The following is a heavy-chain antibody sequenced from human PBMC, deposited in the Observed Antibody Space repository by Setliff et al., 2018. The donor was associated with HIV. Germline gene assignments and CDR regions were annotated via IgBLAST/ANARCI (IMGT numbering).Heavy chain of an antibody. J-gene: IGHJ4*02. CDR3: ARVPVVRATFDY. CDR2: IYYSGST. Sequence: SETLSLTCTVSGGSISSYYWSWIRQPPGKGLEWIGYIYYSGSTNYNPSLKSRVTISVDTSKNQFSRKLSSVTAADTAVYYCARVPVVRATFDYWGQGTLVTVSS. CDR1: GGSISSYY. D-gene: IGHD3-10*01. V-gene: IGHV4-59*01.